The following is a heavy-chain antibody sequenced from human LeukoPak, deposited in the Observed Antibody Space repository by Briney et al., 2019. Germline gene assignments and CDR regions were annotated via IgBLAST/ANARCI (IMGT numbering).Heavy chain of an antibody. CDR1: GGSISSYY. D-gene: IGHD3-3*01. CDR3: AREITYYGFWSGYPGWFDP. Sequence: SETLSLTCTVSGGSISSYYWSWIRQPPGKGLEWIGYIYYSGSTNYNPSLKSRVTISVDTSKNQFSLKLSSVTAADTAVYYCAREITYYGFWSGYPGWFDPWGQGTLVTVSS. CDR2: IYYSGST. V-gene: IGHV4-59*01. J-gene: IGHJ5*02.